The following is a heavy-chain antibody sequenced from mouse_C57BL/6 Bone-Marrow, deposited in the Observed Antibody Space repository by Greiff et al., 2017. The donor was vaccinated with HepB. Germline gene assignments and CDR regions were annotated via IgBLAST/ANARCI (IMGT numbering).Heavy chain of an antibody. J-gene: IGHJ2*01. V-gene: IGHV3-1*01. CDR1: GYSITSGYD. D-gene: IGHD2-5*01. CDR3: ARATYSKGGYFDY. CDR2: ISYSGST. Sequence: EVQLVESGPGMVKPSQSLSLTCTVTGYSITSGYDWHWIRHFPGNKLEWMGYISYSGSTNYNPSLKSRISITHDTSKNHFFLKLNSVTNEDTATYYCARATYSKGGYFDYWGQGTTLTVSS.